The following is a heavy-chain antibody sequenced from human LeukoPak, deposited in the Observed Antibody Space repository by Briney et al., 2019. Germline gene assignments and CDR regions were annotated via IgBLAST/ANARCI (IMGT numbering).Heavy chain of an antibody. CDR2: IKQDGSEK. D-gene: IGHD6-13*01. J-gene: IGHJ6*02. CDR3: ARGPYSSSWFKDYYYGMDV. Sequence: GGSLRLSCAASGFTFSSYWMSWVRQAPGKGLEWVANIKQDGSEKYYVDSVKGRFTISRDNAKNSLYLQMNSLRAEDTAVYYCARGPYSSSWFKDYYYGMDVWGQGTTVTVSS. V-gene: IGHV3-7*01. CDR1: GFTFSSYW.